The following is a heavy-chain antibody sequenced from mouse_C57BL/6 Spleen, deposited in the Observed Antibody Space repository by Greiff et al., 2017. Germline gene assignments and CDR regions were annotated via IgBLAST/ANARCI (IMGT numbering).Heavy chain of an antibody. V-gene: IGHV1-82*01. CDR2: IYPGDGDT. J-gene: IGHJ2*01. Sequence: QVQLKQSGPELVKPGASVKISCKASGYAFSSSWMNWVKQRPGKGLEWIGRIYPGDGDTNYNGKVKGKATLTADKSSSTAYMQLSSLTSEDSAVYFCARGGIYDGYYVDYWGQGTTLTVSS. D-gene: IGHD2-3*01. CDR3: ARGGIYDGYYVDY. CDR1: GYAFSSSW.